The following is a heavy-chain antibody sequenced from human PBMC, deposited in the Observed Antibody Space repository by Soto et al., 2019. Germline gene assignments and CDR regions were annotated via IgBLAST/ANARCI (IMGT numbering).Heavy chain of an antibody. CDR2: IKPSSGGT. CDR3: ARDRQGLATFDYLAA. J-gene: IGHJ6*02. CDR1: GSTFTDHF. D-gene: IGHD3-9*01. V-gene: IGHV1-2*02. Sequence: ASVKVSCKVSGSTFTDHFLHWVRQAPGQGPEWVGWIKPSSGGTHYAQKFRGRVTFTSDAATYTAYMDLSSLTFDDAAVYFCARDRQGLATFDYLAAWGQGTTVTASS.